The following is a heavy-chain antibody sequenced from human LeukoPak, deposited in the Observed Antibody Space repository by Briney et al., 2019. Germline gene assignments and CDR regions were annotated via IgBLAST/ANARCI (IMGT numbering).Heavy chain of an antibody. CDR2: MYYSGST. Sequence: AETLSLTCTVSGGSINSSTYYWGWIRQPPGKGLVWIGSMYYSGSTNDNPSLKSRVTISVDTSKNQFSLKLSSETAADTAVYYCARTTEAHSWLTRYYDYYMDVWGKGTTVTVSS. J-gene: IGHJ6*03. CDR3: ARTTEAHSWLTRYYDYYMDV. CDR1: GGSINSSTYY. V-gene: IGHV4-39*07. D-gene: IGHD6-13*01.